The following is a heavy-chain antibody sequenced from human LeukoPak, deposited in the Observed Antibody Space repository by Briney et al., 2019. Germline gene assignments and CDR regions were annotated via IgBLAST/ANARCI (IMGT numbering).Heavy chain of an antibody. D-gene: IGHD3-16*01. Sequence: GASVKVSCKASGYTFTSYHIHWVRQAPGQGLEWMGIINPSDGSTSYAQKFQGRVTISVDTSKNQFSLKLSSVTAADTAVYYCARDGRLGTLDYWGQGTLVTVSS. CDR1: GYTFTSYH. V-gene: IGHV1-46*01. CDR3: ARDGRLGTLDY. J-gene: IGHJ4*02. CDR2: INPSDGST.